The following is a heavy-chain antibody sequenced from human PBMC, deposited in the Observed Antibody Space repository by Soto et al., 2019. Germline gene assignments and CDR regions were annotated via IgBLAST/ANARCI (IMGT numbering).Heavy chain of an antibody. CDR3: ARRYSRGFDY. CDR2: IYYSGST. CDR1: GGSISGSSYY. D-gene: IGHD4-4*01. J-gene: IGHJ4*02. Sequence: LSLTCTVSGGSISGSSYYWGWIRQPPGKGLEWIGNIYYSGSTYYNPSLKSRVTISVDTSKNQFSLRLSSVTAGDTAVYYCARRYSRGFDYWGQGTLVTVSS. V-gene: IGHV4-39*01.